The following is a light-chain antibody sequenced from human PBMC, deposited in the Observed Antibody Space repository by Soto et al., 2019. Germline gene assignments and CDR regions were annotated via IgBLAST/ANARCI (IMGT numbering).Light chain of an antibody. Sequence: DIQMTQSPSSLSASVGDRVTITCRASQDIRRYLNWYQQKPGKAPNLLIHKASHLESGVPSRFSGSGPGTEFTLTISSLQPGDFATYYCQHYNSYPWTFGQGTKVDIK. CDR3: QHYNSYPWT. CDR2: KAS. V-gene: IGKV1-5*03. CDR1: QDIRRY. J-gene: IGKJ1*01.